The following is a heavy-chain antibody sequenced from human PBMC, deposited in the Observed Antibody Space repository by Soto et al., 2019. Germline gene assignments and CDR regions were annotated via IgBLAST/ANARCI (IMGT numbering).Heavy chain of an antibody. CDR2: IVPNIGTV. Sequence: SVKVSCKPSGGTLTNFINYPINWVRQSPGQGLEWMGGIVPNIGTVNHAQKFQGRVTMTADKSTGTVYMELSSLRSDDSALYYCARRNTAGFLRYFDNWGQGTLVTVSS. CDR1: GGTLTNFINYP. V-gene: IGHV1-69*06. J-gene: IGHJ4*02. D-gene: IGHD6-19*01. CDR3: ARRNTAGFLRYFDN.